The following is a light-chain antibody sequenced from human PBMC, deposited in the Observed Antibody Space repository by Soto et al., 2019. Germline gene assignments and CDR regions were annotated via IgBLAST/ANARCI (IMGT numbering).Light chain of an antibody. CDR1: SSNIGNNY. V-gene: IGLV1-51*02. CDR3: ATWDSSLSAWV. J-gene: IGLJ1*01. CDR2: ENI. Sequence: QSVLTQPPSVSAAPGQTVTISCSGSSSNIGNNYVSWYQQLPGTAPKLLIYENIKRPSGIPDRFSGSKSGTSATLGITGLQTGDEADYYCATWDSSLSAWVFGAGTKLTVL.